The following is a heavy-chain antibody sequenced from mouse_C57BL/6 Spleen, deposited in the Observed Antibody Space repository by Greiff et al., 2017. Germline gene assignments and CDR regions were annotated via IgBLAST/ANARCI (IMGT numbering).Heavy chain of an antibody. J-gene: IGHJ1*03. Sequence: EVHLVESGGGLVKPGGSLKLSCAASGFPFSDYGMHWVRQAPAKGLAWVSYISSGSSTIYYADTVKGRFTISRDNAKNTLCLQMTSLRSEDTAMYYCAPTGVAHWYFDVWGTGTTVTVSS. D-gene: IGHD1-1*01. CDR2: ISSGSSTI. V-gene: IGHV5-17*01. CDR3: APTGVAHWYFDV. CDR1: GFPFSDYG.